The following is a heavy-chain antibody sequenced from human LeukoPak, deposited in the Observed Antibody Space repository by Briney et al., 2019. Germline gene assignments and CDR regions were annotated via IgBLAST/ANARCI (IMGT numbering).Heavy chain of an antibody. V-gene: IGHV3-30*18. CDR1: GFTFSSYG. CDR2: ISYDGSNK. Sequence: PGGSLRLSCAASGFTFSSYGIHWVRQAPGKGLEWVAVISYDGSNKYYADSVKGRFTISRDNSKNTLYLQMNSLRAEDTAVYYCAKEPRYCSSTSCYYYYYYGMDVWGQGTTVTVSS. CDR3: AKEPRYCSSTSCYYYYYYGMDV. J-gene: IGHJ6*02. D-gene: IGHD2-2*01.